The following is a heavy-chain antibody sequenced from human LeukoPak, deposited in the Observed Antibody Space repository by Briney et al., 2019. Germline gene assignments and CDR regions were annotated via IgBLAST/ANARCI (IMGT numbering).Heavy chain of an antibody. CDR3: ASYGSGGYYINYYYMDV. J-gene: IGHJ6*03. V-gene: IGHV1-2*02. Sequence: ASVKVSCKASGYTFTGYYMHWVRQAPGQGLEWMGWINPNSGGTNYAQKFQGRVTMTRDTSISTAYMELSRLRSDDTAVYYCASYGSGGYYINYYYMDVWGKGTTVTVSS. D-gene: IGHD3-10*01. CDR1: GYTFTGYY. CDR2: INPNSGGT.